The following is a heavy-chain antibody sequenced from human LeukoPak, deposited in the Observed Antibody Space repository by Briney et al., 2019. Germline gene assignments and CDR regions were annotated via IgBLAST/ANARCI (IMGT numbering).Heavy chain of an antibody. D-gene: IGHD2-2*01. Sequence: PSETLSLTCTVSGGSISSSSYYWGWIRQPPGEGLEWIGTTYYGESTYYNPSLESRVTIAVDTSKNQFSLRLNSMTAADTAVYYCAKYTSGRANDYWGQGTLVTVSS. CDR2: TYYGEST. V-gene: IGHV4-39*07. J-gene: IGHJ4*02. CDR3: AKYTSGRANDY. CDR1: GGSISSSSYY.